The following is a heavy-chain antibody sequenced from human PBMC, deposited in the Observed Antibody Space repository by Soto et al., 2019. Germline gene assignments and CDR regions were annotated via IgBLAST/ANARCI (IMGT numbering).Heavy chain of an antibody. CDR2: MWYDXXHT. J-gene: IGHJ6*02. D-gene: IGHD2-21*01. CDR3: SRDRSGRTGSYSGSDV. CDR1: LLTFSSYA. Sequence: PWVSLRPSCAASLLTFSSYAXXXXPXXXRXGLEWVALMWYDXXHTHYAXSVXGRFNIYRDESKNMLFLHMSGLRAEDTAVYYCSRDRSGRTGSYSGSDVWGQGTTVTVS. V-gene: IGHV3-33*01.